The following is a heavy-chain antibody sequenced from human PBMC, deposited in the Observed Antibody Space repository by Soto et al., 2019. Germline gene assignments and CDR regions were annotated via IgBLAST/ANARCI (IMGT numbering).Heavy chain of an antibody. CDR1: GYSISSGYY. J-gene: IGHJ5*02. V-gene: IGHV4-38-2*02. CDR3: ARDRSGDTAMPYNWFDP. CDR2: IYHSGST. Sequence: KPSETLSLTCAVSGYSISSGYYWGWIRQPPGKGLEWIGSIYHSGSTYYNPSLKSRVTISVDTSKNQFSLKLSSVTAADTAVYYCARDRSGDTAMPYNWFDPWGQGTLVTVSS. D-gene: IGHD5-18*01.